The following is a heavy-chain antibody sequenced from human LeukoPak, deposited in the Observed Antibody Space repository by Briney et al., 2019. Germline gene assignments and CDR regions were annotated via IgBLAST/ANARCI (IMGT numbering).Heavy chain of an antibody. Sequence: ASVKVSCKASGYTFTGYYMHWVRQAPGQGLEWMGWINPNSGGTNYAQKFQGRVTMTRDTSISTAYMELSRLRSDDTAVYYCARDAFEGRITIFTPPYYFDYWGQGTLVTVSS. D-gene: IGHD3-9*01. CDR1: GYTFTGYY. CDR3: ARDAFEGRITIFTPPYYFDY. CDR2: INPNSGGT. V-gene: IGHV1-2*02. J-gene: IGHJ4*02.